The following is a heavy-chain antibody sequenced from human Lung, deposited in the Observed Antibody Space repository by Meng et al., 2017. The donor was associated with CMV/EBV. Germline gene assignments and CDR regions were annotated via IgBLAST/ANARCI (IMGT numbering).Heavy chain of an antibody. J-gene: IGHJ4*02. V-gene: IGHV3-23*01. D-gene: IGHD1-26*01. CDR2: ISGSGGST. CDR3: AKGLSGSYFPFDY. Sequence: CAGSGFTFSSYAMSWVRQAPGKGLEWVSAISGSGGSTYYADSVKGRFTISRDNSKNTLYLQMNSLRAEDTAVYYCAKGLSGSYFPFDYWGQGTLVTVSS. CDR1: GFTFSSYA.